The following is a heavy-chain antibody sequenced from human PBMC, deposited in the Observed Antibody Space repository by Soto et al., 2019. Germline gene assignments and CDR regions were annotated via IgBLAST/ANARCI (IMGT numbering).Heavy chain of an antibody. CDR2: ISYDGSNK. CDR1: GFTFSSYA. J-gene: IGHJ4*02. D-gene: IGHD1-26*01. CDR3: ARSVGPTDY. Sequence: QVQLVESGGGVVQPGRSLRLSCAASGFTFSSYAMHWVRQAPGKGLEWVAVISYDGSNKYYADSVKGRFTISRDNSKNTRYLQMNSLRAEDTAVYYCARSVGPTDYWGQGTLVTVSS. V-gene: IGHV3-30-3*01.